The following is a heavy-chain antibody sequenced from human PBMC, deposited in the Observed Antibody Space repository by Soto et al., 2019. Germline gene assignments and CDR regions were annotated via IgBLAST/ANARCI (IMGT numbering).Heavy chain of an antibody. V-gene: IGHV3-48*02. CDR1: GFTFSSYS. D-gene: IGHD2-21*02. CDR3: ARAYCGGDCYSGVDY. J-gene: IGHJ4*02. Sequence: GESLKISCAASGFTFSSYSMNWVRQAPGKGLEWVSYISSSSSTIYYADSVKGRFTISRDNAKNSLYLQMNSLRDEDTAVYYCARAYCGGDCYSGVDYWGQGTLVTVSS. CDR2: ISSSSSTI.